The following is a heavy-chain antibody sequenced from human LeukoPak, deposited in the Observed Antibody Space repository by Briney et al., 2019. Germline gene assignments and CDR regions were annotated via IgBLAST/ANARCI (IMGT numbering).Heavy chain of an antibody. CDR2: IIPIFGTA. J-gene: IGHJ6*03. D-gene: IGHD3-22*01. V-gene: IGHV1-69*06. Sequence: ASVKVSCKASGGTFSSYAISWVRQAPGQGLEWMGGIIPIFGTANYAQKFQGRVTITADKSTSTAYMELSSLRSEDTAVYYCATSAAKSPTMIEGHYYYMDVWGKGTTVTVSS. CDR3: ATSAAKSPTMIEGHYYYMDV. CDR1: GGTFSSYA.